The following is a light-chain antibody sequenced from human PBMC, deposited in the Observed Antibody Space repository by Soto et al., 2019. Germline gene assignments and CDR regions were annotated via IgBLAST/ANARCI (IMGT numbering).Light chain of an antibody. CDR2: EVS. V-gene: IGLV2-23*02. CDR1: SSDVGSYNL. CDR3: CSYAGSSTYV. Sequence: SSPTSPASRAWAPWPSVTISCPGTSSDVGSYNLVSWYQQHPGKAPKLMIYEVSKRPSGVSNRFSGSKSGNTASLTISGLQAEDEADYYCCSYAGSSTYVFGTGTKVTVL. J-gene: IGLJ1*01.